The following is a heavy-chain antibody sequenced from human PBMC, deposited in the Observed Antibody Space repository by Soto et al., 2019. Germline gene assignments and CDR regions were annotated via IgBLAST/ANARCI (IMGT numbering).Heavy chain of an antibody. J-gene: IGHJ4*02. D-gene: IGHD3-10*01. CDR2: ISGFNGQT. CDR1: GNTFASHG. CDR3: AIVDPRGVAVVRDY. Sequence: QVQLVQSGPEVKKPGASVKVSCKASGNTFASHGFSWVRQAPGQGLEWMGWISGFNGQTNYALKFQGRVTLTTDTSTSTAYMELRSLRSDDTAVYLCAIVDPRGVAVVRDYWCQGTLVTVSS. V-gene: IGHV1-18*01.